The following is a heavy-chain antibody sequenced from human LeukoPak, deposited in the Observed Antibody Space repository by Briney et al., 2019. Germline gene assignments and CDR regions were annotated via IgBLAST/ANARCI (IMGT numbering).Heavy chain of an antibody. CDR1: GYTFTGYY. CDR3: ARGGTSGRTTVTTLDY. J-gene: IGHJ4*02. CDR2: INPNSGGT. D-gene: IGHD4-11*01. V-gene: IGHV1-2*02. Sequence: ASVKVSCKASGYTFTGYYMHWVRQAPGQGLEWMGWINPNSGGTNYAQKFQGRVTMTRDTSISTAYMELSRLRSDDTAAYYCARGGTSGRTTVTTLDYWGQGTLVTVSS.